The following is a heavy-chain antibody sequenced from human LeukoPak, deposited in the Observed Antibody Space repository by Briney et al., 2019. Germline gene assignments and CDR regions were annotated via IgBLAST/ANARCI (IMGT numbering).Heavy chain of an antibody. CDR1: GGSISSSNW. CDR2: IYHSGST. V-gene: IGHV4-4*02. J-gene: IGHJ6*03. Sequence: PSGTLSLTCAVSGGSISSSNWWSWVRQPPGKGLEWIGEIYHSGSTNYDPSLKSRVTISVDKSKNHFSLNRSSVTAAHTAVYYCASTHYYYYYIDVWGKGTTVSVSS. CDR3: ASTHYYYYYIDV.